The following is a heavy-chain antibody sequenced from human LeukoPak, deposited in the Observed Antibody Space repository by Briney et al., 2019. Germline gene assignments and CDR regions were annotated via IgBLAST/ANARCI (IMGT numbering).Heavy chain of an antibody. D-gene: IGHD6-13*01. V-gene: IGHV4-39*01. CDR3: ARLGDIAAAGYFDY. Sequence: PSETLSLTCAISTGSISSSGYYWGWIRQPPGKGLEWIGHIYYTGTTYYNPSLKSRVNISVDTSKDQFTLRLNSVTAADTAVYYCARLGDIAAAGYFDYWGQGTLVTVSS. CDR2: IYYTGTT. CDR1: TGSISSSGYY. J-gene: IGHJ4*02.